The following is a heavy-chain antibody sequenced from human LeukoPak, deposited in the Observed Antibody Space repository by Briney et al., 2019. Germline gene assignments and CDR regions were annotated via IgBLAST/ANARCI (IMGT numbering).Heavy chain of an antibody. CDR1: GFTFSSYA. V-gene: IGHV3-23*01. D-gene: IGHD2-15*01. CDR3: ARGGYCSGGSCSEDY. J-gene: IGHJ4*02. CDR2: ISGSGGST. Sequence: PGGSLRLSCAASGFTFSSYAMSWVRQAPGKGLEWVSAISGSGGSTYYADSVKGRFTISRDNSKNTLYLQMNSLRAEDTAVYYCARGGYCSGGSCSEDYWGQGTLVTVSS.